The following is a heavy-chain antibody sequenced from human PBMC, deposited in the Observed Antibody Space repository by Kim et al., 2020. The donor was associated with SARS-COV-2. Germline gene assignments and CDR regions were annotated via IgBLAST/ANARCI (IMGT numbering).Heavy chain of an antibody. CDR3: ARDSGVTMIVIVSEYFDH. J-gene: IGHJ2*01. D-gene: IGHD3-22*01. V-gene: IGHV4-4*07. Sequence: SETLSLKCTVSGGSVSNHYWSWIRQSAGKGLEWIGRIYSSGRTDYNPSLKSRVAISMDTSKNQLSLKLRSVTATDTAVYYCARDSGVTMIVIVSEYFDHWGRGTLVTVAP. CDR2: IYSSGRT. CDR1: GGSVSNHY.